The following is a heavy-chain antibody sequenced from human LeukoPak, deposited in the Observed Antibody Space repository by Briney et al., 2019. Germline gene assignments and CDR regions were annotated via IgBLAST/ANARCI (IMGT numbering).Heavy chain of an antibody. V-gene: IGHV4-4*07. CDR3: AVGFIRDAFHI. CDR2: FSTRGYT. J-gene: IGHJ3*02. D-gene: IGHD1-26*01. CDR1: GVSISDYF. Sequence: PSETLSLTCNVSGVSISDYFWSWIRQPAGKGLEWIGRFSTRGYTTYNPSLQSRLTISVDKSKNQFSLKLTSVTAADTAVYYCAVGFIRDAFHIWGQGTVVTVSS.